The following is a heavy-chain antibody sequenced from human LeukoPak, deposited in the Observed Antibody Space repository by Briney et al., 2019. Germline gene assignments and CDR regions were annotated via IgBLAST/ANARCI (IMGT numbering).Heavy chain of an antibody. J-gene: IGHJ4*02. CDR3: ANHLACGSTSCPPFDD. Sequence: GGSLRLSCATSGFTFTTYGMIWVRQAPGKGLEWVLGISGSGSNTYYADSVKGRFTSSRDSSKKTVYLQMNSLRAEDTAVYYCANHLACGSTSCPPFDDWGQGTLVTVSS. CDR2: ISGSGSNT. V-gene: IGHV3-23*01. CDR1: GFTFTTYG. D-gene: IGHD2-2*01.